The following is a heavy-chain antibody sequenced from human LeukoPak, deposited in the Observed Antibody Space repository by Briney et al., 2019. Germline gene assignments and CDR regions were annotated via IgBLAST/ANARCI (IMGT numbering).Heavy chain of an antibody. J-gene: IGHJ3*02. CDR3: ARGIVVVPAAVDAFDI. V-gene: IGHV4-34*01. CDR1: GGSFSGYY. D-gene: IGHD2-2*01. CDR2: INHSGST. Sequence: SETLSLTCAVYGGSFSGYYWSWIRQPPGKGLEWIGEINHSGSTNYNPSLKSRVTISVDTSKNQFSLKLSSVTAADTAVYYCARGIVVVPAAVDAFDIWGQGTVVTVSS.